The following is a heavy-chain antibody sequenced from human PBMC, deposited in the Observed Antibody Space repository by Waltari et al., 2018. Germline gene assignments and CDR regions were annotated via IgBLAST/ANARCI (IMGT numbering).Heavy chain of an antibody. CDR2: IKQDGSAK. Sequence: EVQLVVSVGGLVMPGGSLRLSRGAAGFTCRYFWMIWVRQAPGKGLEWMANIKQDGSAKYYADSVKGRFTISRDNAENSLYLQMNSLRVEDTAVYYCATSLDAAANDWGQGTLVTVSS. CDR3: ATSLDAAAND. V-gene: IGHV3-7*01. CDR1: GFTCRYFW. D-gene: IGHD5-18*01. J-gene: IGHJ4*02.